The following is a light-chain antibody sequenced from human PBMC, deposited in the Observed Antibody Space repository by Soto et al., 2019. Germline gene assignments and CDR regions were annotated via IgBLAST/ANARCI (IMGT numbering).Light chain of an antibody. V-gene: IGLV2-8*01. CDR1: SSDVGDSDY. J-gene: IGLJ2*01. Sequence: QSVLTQPPSASGSPGQTVTISCTGTSSDVGDSDYVSWYQQHPGKAPKLMIYGVSKRPSGVPDRFSGSKSGNTASLTVSGLQAEYEADYYCSSYAGSNNFVIFGGGTKLTVL. CDR2: GVS. CDR3: SSYAGSNNFVI.